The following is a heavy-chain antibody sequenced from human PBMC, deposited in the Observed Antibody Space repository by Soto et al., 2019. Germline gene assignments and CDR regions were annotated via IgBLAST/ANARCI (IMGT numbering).Heavy chain of an antibody. J-gene: IGHJ4*02. CDR3: TAGWGQYSSSTKPFDY. V-gene: IGHV3-49*04. CDR1: GFTFGDYA. CDR2: IRSKAYGGTT. Sequence: PGGSLRLSCTASGFTFGDYAMSWVRQAPGKGLEWVGFIRSKAYGGTTEYAASVKGRFTISRDDSKSIAYLQMNSLKTEDTAVYYCTAGWGQYSSSTKPFDYWGQGTLVTVSS. D-gene: IGHD6-6*01.